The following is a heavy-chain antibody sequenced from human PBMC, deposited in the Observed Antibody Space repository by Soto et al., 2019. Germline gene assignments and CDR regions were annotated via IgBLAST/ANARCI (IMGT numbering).Heavy chain of an antibody. CDR3: AANDYGGQFDY. V-gene: IGHV3-21*01. J-gene: IGHJ4*02. Sequence: PGGSLRLCCGGSGFTFSSYNLNWVRQAPGKRLEWVASISSSGRHIYYSESLKGRTTISRDNAKNSLYLQINSLRGDDTAVFYYAANDYGGQFDYRGQGTLVTVSS. CDR2: ISSSGRHI. D-gene: IGHD4-17*01. CDR1: GFTFSSYN.